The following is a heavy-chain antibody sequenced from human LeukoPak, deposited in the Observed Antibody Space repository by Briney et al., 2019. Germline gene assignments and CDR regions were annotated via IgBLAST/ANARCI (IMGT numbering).Heavy chain of an antibody. CDR2: ISSGSSYM. J-gene: IGHJ4*02. Sequence: GGSLRLSCAASGFTFSSYSMNWVRQAPGKGLEWVSSISSGSSYMYYADSVKGRFTISRDNAKSSLYLQMNSLRAEDTAVYYCARDDSSGYRCDNWGQGTLVTVSS. CDR1: GFTFSSYS. CDR3: ARDDSSGYRCDN. V-gene: IGHV3-21*01. D-gene: IGHD3-22*01.